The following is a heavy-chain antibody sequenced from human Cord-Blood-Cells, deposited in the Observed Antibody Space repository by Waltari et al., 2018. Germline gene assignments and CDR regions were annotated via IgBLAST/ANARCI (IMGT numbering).Heavy chain of an antibody. CDR3: ATQPANWGSGYWYFDL. V-gene: IGHV5-51*01. D-gene: IGHD7-27*01. Sequence: AEVKKPGESLKISCKGSGYSFTSYWIGWVRQMPGKGLEWMGIIYPGDSDTRYSPSFQGQVTISADKSISTAYLQWTSLKASDTAMYYCATQPANWGSGYWYFDLWGRGTLVTVSS. CDR2: IYPGDSDT. J-gene: IGHJ2*01. CDR1: GYSFTSYW.